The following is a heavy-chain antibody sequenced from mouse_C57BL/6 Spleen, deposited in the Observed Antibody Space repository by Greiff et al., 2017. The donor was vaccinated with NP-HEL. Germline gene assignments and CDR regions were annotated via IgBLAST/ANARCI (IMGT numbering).Heavy chain of an antibody. CDR3: AREAASYTRYFDV. V-gene: IGHV5-4*01. CDR1: GFTFSSYA. Sequence: EVHLVESGGGLVKPGGSLKLSCAASGFTFSSYAMSWVRQTPEKRLEWVATISDGGSYTYYPDNVKGRFTISRDNAKNNLYLQMSHLKSEDTAMYYCAREAASYTRYFDVWGTGTTVTVSS. D-gene: IGHD1-2*01. CDR2: ISDGGSYT. J-gene: IGHJ1*03.